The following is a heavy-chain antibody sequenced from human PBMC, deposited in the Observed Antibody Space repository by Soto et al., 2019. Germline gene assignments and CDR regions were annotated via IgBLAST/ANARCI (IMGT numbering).Heavy chain of an antibody. CDR2: INPYSGGT. D-gene: IGHD2-21*01. V-gene: IGHV1-2*02. Sequence: GASVKVSCKASGYTFTDHYIHWLRQAPGQSLGWMGWINPYSGGTHFARKFQDRVTMARDTSVSTAYMELSGLKSDDTAVYYCARPKYGETYFDSWGQGTVVTVSS. J-gene: IGHJ4*02. CDR3: ARPKYGETYFDS. CDR1: GYTFTDHY.